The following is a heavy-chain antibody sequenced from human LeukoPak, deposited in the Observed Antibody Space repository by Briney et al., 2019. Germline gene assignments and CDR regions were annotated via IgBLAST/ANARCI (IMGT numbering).Heavy chain of an antibody. CDR2: IYTSGST. D-gene: IGHD4-17*01. J-gene: IGHJ6*03. CDR3: ARDFATVTTGKGMDV. Sequence: SETLSLTCTVSGGSISSGSYYWSWIRPPAGKGLEWIGRIYTSGSTNYNPSLKSRVTISVDTSKNQFSLKLSSVTAADTAVYYCARDFATVTTGKGMDVWGKGTTVTVSS. V-gene: IGHV4-61*02. CDR1: GGSISSGSYY.